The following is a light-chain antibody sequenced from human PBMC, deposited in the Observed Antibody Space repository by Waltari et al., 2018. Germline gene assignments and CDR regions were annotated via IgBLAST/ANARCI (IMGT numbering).Light chain of an antibody. CDR1: SSDVGFYNY. CDR2: DVF. CDR3: NSYTGSSSWV. J-gene: IGLJ3*02. Sequence: QSALTQPASVSGSPGQSITISCTGTSSDVGFYNYVSWYQQYPGKAPKLIIYDVFQRPAVGSNRFSGSKSGNTASLTISGLQTEDEGDYYCNSYTGSSSWVFGGGTKLTVL. V-gene: IGLV2-14*03.